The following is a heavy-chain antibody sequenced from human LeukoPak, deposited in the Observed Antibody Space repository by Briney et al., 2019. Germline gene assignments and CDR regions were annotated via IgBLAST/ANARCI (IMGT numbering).Heavy chain of an antibody. J-gene: IGHJ3*02. V-gene: IGHV1-69*05. CDR1: GGTFSSYA. D-gene: IGHD2-8*01. CDR3: ARADGGYCTNGVCYGRDDAFDI. Sequence: SVKVSCKASGGTFSSYAISWVRQAPGQGLEWMGGIIPIFGTANYAQKFQGRVTITTDESTSTAYMELSSLRSEDTAVYYCARADGGYCTNGVCYGRDDAFDIWGQGTMVTVSS. CDR2: IIPIFGTA.